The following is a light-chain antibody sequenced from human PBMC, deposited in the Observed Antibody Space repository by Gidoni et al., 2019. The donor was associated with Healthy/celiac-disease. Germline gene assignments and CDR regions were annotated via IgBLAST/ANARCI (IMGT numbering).Light chain of an antibody. CDR3: ASWDDGLDGYV. CDR2: SDT. Sequence: QPVLAQPPSASATPRQGITTTCAGDIAIIGGHTADWYQQLPGAAPLLLIHSDTIRPSGIPGRFSGSKSGISASLTISGLQSEDEADYFCASWDDGLDGYVFGTGTRVTAL. J-gene: IGLJ1*01. CDR1: IAIIGGHT. V-gene: IGLV1-44*01.